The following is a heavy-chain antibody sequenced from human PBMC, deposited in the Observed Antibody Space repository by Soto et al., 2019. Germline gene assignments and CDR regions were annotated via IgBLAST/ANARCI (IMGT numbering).Heavy chain of an antibody. CDR3: VAVDRGDD. D-gene: IGHD5-12*01. Sequence: GASVKVSCKASGYTFTSYSMHWVRQVPGQRLEWMGWINTGNGDTKYLERFQDRVTFTRDTSASTAYMEVSSLRSEDTAVFYCVAVDRGDDWGQGTLVTVSS. CDR1: GYTFTSYS. J-gene: IGHJ4*02. V-gene: IGHV1-3*04. CDR2: INTGNGDT.